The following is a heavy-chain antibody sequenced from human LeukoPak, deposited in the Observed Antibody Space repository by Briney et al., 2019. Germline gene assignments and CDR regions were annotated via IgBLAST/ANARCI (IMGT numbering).Heavy chain of an antibody. D-gene: IGHD2-21*02. J-gene: IGHJ3*02. CDR1: GYTFTSYG. V-gene: IGHV1-18*01. CDR3: ASSAYCGGDCYPDAFDI. CDR2: ISAYNGNT. Sequence: ASVKVSCKASGYTFTSYGISWVRQAPGYGVEWMGWISAYNGNTNYAQKLQGRVTMTTDTSTSTAYMELRSLRSDDTAVYYCASSAYCGGDCYPDAFDIWGQGTMVTVSS.